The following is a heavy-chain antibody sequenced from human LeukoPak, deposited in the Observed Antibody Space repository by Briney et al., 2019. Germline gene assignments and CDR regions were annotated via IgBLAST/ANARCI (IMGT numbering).Heavy chain of an antibody. CDR1: GGSISNYY. J-gene: IGHJ4*02. CDR3: AASITAAGTNPFSPNY. D-gene: IGHD6-13*01. Sequence: SETLSLTCAVSGGSISNYYWSWIRQPPGKGLEWIGYIYTGGRTDYTPSLKSRVTISVDTSKNQFSLRLSSVTAADTAVYYCAASITAAGTNPFSPNYWGQGTLVTVSS. CDR2: IYTGGRT. V-gene: IGHV4-4*09.